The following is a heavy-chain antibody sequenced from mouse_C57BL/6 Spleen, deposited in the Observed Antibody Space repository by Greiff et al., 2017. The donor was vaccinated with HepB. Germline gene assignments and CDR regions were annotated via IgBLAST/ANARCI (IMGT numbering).Heavy chain of an antibody. CDR2: IWRGGST. D-gene: IGHD2-4*01. J-gene: IGHJ4*01. V-gene: IGHV2-5*01. CDR3: AKPSPISYDYGYAMDY. CDR1: GFSLTSYG. Sequence: VQLQQSGPGLVQPSQSLSITCTVSGFSLTSYGVHWVRQSPGKGLEWLGVIWRGGSTDYNAAFMSRLSITKDNSKSQVFFKMNSLQADDTAIYYCAKPSPISYDYGYAMDYWGQGTSVTVSS.